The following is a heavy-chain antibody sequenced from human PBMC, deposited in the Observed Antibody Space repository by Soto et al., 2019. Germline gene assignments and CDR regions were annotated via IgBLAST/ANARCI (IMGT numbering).Heavy chain of an antibody. CDR3: AKDSFSRNGIHDPFDI. CDR2: VGGGGGGI. J-gene: IGHJ3*02. CDR1: GFIFREYA. Sequence: EAQLLESGGGLVQPGGSLRLSCAASGFIFREYAMSWVRQAPGKGLEWVSVVGGGGGGIYYADSVRGRFIVSRDDSSDTLYLQIDRLRVEDTAIYYCAKDSFSRNGIHDPFDIWGQGTMVTVSS. V-gene: IGHV3-23*01. D-gene: IGHD2-8*01.